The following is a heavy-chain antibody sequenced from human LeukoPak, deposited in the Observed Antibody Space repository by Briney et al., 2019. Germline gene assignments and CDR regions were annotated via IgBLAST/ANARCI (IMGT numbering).Heavy chain of an antibody. J-gene: IGHJ4*02. CDR2: ISSSSSYM. CDR1: GFTFSTYS. CDR3: AKGGATVTTFYYFDY. V-gene: IGHV3-21*04. D-gene: IGHD4-17*01. Sequence: GRSLRLSCAASGFTFSTYSMNWVRQAPGKGLEWVSSISSSSSYMFYADSVKGRFTVSRDNAKNSLYLQMNSLRAEDTAVYYCAKGGATVTTFYYFDYWGQGTLVTVSS.